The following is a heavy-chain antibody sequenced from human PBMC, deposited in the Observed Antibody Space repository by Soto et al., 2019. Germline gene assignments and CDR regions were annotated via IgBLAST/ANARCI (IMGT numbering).Heavy chain of an antibody. Sequence: QVQLVQSGAEVKKPGSSVKVSCKASGGTFSSYAISWVRQAPGQRLEWMGGIIPIFGTANYVQKFQGKVTIPADEATSKAYMELSSLRSEDTAVYYCARDRLGYCSGGSCNYTDYWGQGTLVTVSS. CDR1: GGTFSSYA. CDR3: ARDRLGYCSGGSCNYTDY. V-gene: IGHV1-69*01. J-gene: IGHJ4*02. CDR2: IIPIFGTA. D-gene: IGHD2-15*01.